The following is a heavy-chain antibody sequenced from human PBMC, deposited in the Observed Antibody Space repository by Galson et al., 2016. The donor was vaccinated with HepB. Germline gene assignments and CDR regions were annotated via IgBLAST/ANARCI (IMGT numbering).Heavy chain of an antibody. CDR2: IWPGDSDT. CDR3: ARRHSNSSGGNAFEM. CDR1: KYNFINYW. D-gene: IGHD3-22*01. Sequence: QSGAEVKKPGESLKISCKGSKYNFINYWIGWVRQMPGKGLEWMGIIWPGDSDTRYSPSFQGHVTIPVDKSIRTTFLQWSSLKASEHAFYYCARRHSNSSGGNAFEMWDQGTMVTVSS. J-gene: IGHJ3*02. V-gene: IGHV5-51*01.